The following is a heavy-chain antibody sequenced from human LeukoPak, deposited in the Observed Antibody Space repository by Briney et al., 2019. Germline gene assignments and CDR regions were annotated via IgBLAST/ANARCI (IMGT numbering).Heavy chain of an antibody. D-gene: IGHD1/OR15-1a*01. J-gene: IGHJ3*02. Sequence: PSETLSLTCAVYGGSFSGYYWSWLRQPPGKGREWIGEINHSGSTNYNPSLKSRVTISVDTSKNQFSLKLSSVTAADTAVYYCARAEQADAFDIWGQGTMVTVSS. CDR1: GGSFSGYY. CDR3: ARAEQADAFDI. V-gene: IGHV4-34*01. CDR2: INHSGST.